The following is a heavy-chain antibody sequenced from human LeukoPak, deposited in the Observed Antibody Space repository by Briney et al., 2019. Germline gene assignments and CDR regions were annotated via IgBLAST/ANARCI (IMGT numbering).Heavy chain of an antibody. J-gene: IGHJ3*02. CDR1: GFTFSDYY. V-gene: IGHV3-11*01. CDR3: ARDQVVVAAPLLLYLSQAADAFDI. Sequence: PGGSLRLSCAASGFTFSDYYMSWIRQAPGKGLEWVSYISSSGSTIYYADSVKGRFTISRDNAKNSLYLQMNSLRAEDTAVYYCARDQVVVAAPLLLYLSQAADAFDIWGQGTMVTVSS. D-gene: IGHD2-15*01. CDR2: ISSSGSTI.